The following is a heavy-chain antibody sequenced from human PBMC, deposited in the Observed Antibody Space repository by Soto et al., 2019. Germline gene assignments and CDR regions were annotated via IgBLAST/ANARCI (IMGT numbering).Heavy chain of an antibody. Sequence: QVQLQESGPGLVKPSQTLSLTCTVSGGSISSGGYYWSWIRQHPGKGLEWIGYIYYSGITYYNPSLKSRVTISVDTSKNQFSLKLSSVTAADTAVYYCARGDYVWVSYGAVNYWGQGTLVTVSS. CDR3: ARGDYVWVSYGAVNY. D-gene: IGHD3-16*01. V-gene: IGHV4-31*03. CDR2: IYYSGIT. CDR1: GGSISSGGYY. J-gene: IGHJ4*02.